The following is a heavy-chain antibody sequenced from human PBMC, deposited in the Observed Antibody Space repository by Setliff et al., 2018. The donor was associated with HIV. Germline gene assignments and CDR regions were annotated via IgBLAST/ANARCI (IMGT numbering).Heavy chain of an antibody. CDR1: GYIFIRYY. V-gene: IGHV1-2*02. D-gene: IGHD3-3*01. CDR3: ARDLRDGFEEWFSTLDDGMDV. J-gene: IGHJ6*02. Sequence: GASVKVPCKTSGYIFIRYYIFWVRQAPGQGLEWMGNINPHTGVTKYAEKFQGRVTMTRDTSINTIYIELSRLRSDDTAVYYCARDLRDGFEEWFSTLDDGMDVWGQGTTVTVSS. CDR2: INPHTGVT.